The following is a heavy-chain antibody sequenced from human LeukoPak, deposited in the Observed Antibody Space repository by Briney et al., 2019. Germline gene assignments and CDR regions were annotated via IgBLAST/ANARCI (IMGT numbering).Heavy chain of an antibody. J-gene: IGHJ4*02. Sequence: SETLSLTCAVYGGSFSGYYWSWIRQPPGKGLEWIGEINHSGSTNYNPSLKSRVTISVDTSKNQFSLRLSSVTAADTAVYYCARVGRGYYGSGTKAGFDYWGQGTLVTVSS. CDR2: INHSGST. CDR3: ARVGRGYYGSGTKAGFDY. CDR1: GGSFSGYY. D-gene: IGHD3-10*01. V-gene: IGHV4-34*01.